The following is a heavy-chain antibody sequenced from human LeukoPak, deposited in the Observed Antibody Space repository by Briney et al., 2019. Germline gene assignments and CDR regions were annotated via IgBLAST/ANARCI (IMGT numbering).Heavy chain of an antibody. CDR3: TSRGFGELEKSYNY. CDR1: GFTFSSYA. D-gene: IGHD3-10*01. V-gene: IGHV3-23*01. CDR2: ISGSGGST. Sequence: PGGSLRLSCAASGFTFSSYAMSWVRQAPGKGLEWVSAISGSGGSTYYADSVKGRFTISRDNSKNTLYLQMNSLKTEDTAVYYCTSRGFGELEKSYNYWGQGTLVTVSS. J-gene: IGHJ4*02.